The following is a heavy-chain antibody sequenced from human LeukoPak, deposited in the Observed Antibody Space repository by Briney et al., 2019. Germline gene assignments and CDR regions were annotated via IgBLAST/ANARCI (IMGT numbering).Heavy chain of an antibody. CDR1: GGTFSSYA. CDR2: IIPIFGTA. Sequence: ASVKVSCKASGGTFSSYAISWVRQAPGQGLEWMGGIIPIFGTANYAQKFQGRVTITTDESTSTAYMELSSLRSEDTAVYYCASTYCSSTSCSHDAFDIWGQGTMVTVSS. J-gene: IGHJ3*02. V-gene: IGHV1-69*05. D-gene: IGHD2-2*01. CDR3: ASTYCSSTSCSHDAFDI.